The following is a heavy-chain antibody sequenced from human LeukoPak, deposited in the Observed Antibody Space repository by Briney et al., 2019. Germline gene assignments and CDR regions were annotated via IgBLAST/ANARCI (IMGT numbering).Heavy chain of an antibody. CDR2: ISGSGGST. CDR1: GFTFSSYA. V-gene: IGHV3-23*01. J-gene: IGHJ4*02. Sequence: GGSLRLSCAASGFTFSSYAMSWVRQAPGKGLEWVSAISGSGGSTYYADSVKGRFTISRDNSKNTLYLQMNSLRAEDTAIYYCVRDRGTYRPIDYWGQGTLVTVS. D-gene: IGHD1-26*01. CDR3: VRDRGTYRPIDY.